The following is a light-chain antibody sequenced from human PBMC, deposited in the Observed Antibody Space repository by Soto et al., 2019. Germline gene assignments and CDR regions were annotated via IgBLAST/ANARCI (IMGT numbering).Light chain of an antibody. CDR1: QGVSSY. V-gene: IGKV1-9*01. Sequence: IQLTQSPSSLSASVGDRVTITCRASQGVSSYLAWYQQKPAKAPTLLMYAASTSTSGVRSRFSGSGSGTDFTLTISSLQPEDFATYYCQQLSSYPQTFGQGTKLEIK. J-gene: IGKJ2*01. CDR3: QQLSSYPQT. CDR2: AAS.